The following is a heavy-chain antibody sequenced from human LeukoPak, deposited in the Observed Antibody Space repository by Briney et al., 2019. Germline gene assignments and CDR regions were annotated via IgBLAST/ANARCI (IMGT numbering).Heavy chain of an antibody. J-gene: IGHJ4*02. CDR2: ISGSGGST. D-gene: IGHD3-22*01. V-gene: IGHV3-23*01. Sequence: GGSLRLSCAASGFTFSSYAMSWVRQAPGKGLEWVSAISGSGGSTYYADSGKGRFTISRDNSKNTLYLQMNSLRAEDTAVYYCATVTDDSSGYYWGQGTLVTVSS. CDR1: GFTFSSYA. CDR3: ATVTDDSSGYY.